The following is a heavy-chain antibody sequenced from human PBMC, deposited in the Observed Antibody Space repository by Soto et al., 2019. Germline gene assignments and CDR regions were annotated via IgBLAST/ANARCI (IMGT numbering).Heavy chain of an antibody. D-gene: IGHD2-2*01. CDR1: GGSISSGGYY. Sequence: QVQLQESGPGLVKPSQTLSLTCTVSGGSISSGGYYWSWIRQHPGKGLEWIGYIYHSGTTYYNPSLKSRVTVAVATSKNQFSLKLTSVTAAVPAVYYCPRVRGTQLLGWFDPWGQATLVTVSS. CDR3: PRVRGTQLLGWFDP. V-gene: IGHV4-31*03. CDR2: IYHSGTT. J-gene: IGHJ5*02.